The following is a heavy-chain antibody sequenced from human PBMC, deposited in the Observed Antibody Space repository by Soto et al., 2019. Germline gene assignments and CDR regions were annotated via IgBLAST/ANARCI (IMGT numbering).Heavy chain of an antibody. CDR2: IYYSGST. D-gene: IGHD6-13*01. Sequence: SETLSLTCTVSGGSISSYYWSWIRQPPGKGLEWIGYIYYSGSTNYNPSLKSRVTISMHTSKNQFSLRLSFLTVADTAVYYCAGLPAGEGKWFDHWGQVSLVSGSS. V-gene: IGHV4-59*01. J-gene: IGHJ5*02. CDR1: GGSISSYY. CDR3: AGLPAGEGKWFDH.